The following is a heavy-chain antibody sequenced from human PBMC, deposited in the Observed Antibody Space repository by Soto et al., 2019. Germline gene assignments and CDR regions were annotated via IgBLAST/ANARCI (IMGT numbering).Heavy chain of an antibody. CDR3: ARVRSSGYSSPFDY. CDR2: ISSSSSTI. D-gene: IGHD3-22*01. Sequence: GGSLRLSCAASGFTFSSYSMNWVRQAPGKGPEWVSYISSSSSTISYADSVKDRFTISRDNAKNSLYLQMNSLRDEDTAVYYCARVRSSGYSSPFDYWGQGTLVTVSS. CDR1: GFTFSSYS. J-gene: IGHJ4*02. V-gene: IGHV3-48*02.